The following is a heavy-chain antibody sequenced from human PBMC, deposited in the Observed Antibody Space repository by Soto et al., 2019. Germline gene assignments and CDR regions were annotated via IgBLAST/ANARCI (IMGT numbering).Heavy chain of an antibody. CDR3: AKDIMGVVPAALQGLFAY. D-gene: IGHD2-2*01. J-gene: IGHJ4*02. CDR2: ISGSGGST. CDR1: GFTFSSYA. Sequence: VGTLRLSCSASGFTFSSYAMSWIRQAPGTGMEWVSAISGSGGSTYYADSVKGRFTISRDNSKNTLYLQMNSLRAEDTAVYYCAKDIMGVVPAALQGLFAYCGQRTLVIVSS. V-gene: IGHV3-23*01.